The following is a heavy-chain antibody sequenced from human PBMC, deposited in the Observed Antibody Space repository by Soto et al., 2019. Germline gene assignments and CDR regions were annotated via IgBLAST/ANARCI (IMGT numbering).Heavy chain of an antibody. D-gene: IGHD3-10*01. CDR3: AHRPGYGSGSHFNPYGMDV. CDR1: GFSLTTGGVG. Sequence: QITLKESGPPLVKPTQTLTLTCTFSGFSLTTGGVGVGWIRQPPGKALEWLAILYWDDDKRYSPSLQSRLTITKVTSKNQVVLTMTNMDPVDTGTYYCAHRPGYGSGSHFNPYGMDVWGQGTTVTVSS. CDR2: LYWDDDK. V-gene: IGHV2-5*02. J-gene: IGHJ6*02.